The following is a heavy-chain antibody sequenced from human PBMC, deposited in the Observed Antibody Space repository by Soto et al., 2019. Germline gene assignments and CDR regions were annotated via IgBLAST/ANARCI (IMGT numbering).Heavy chain of an antibody. V-gene: IGHV1-24*01. Sequence: ASVKVSCKVSGYTLTELSMHWVRQAPGKGLEWMGGFDPEDGETIYAQKFQGRVTMTEDTSTDTAYMELSSLRSEDMAVYYCETGEKYQLQNYCYYSMDVWGQGTTVTVSS. CDR1: GYTLTELS. D-gene: IGHD2-2*01. CDR3: ETGEKYQLQNYCYYSMDV. CDR2: FDPEDGET. J-gene: IGHJ6*02.